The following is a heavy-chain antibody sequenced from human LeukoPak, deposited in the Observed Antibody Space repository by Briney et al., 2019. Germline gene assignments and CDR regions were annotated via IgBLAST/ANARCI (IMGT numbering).Heavy chain of an antibody. V-gene: IGHV1-2*02. CDR1: GYTFTGYY. CDR2: INPNSGGT. D-gene: IGHD4-17*01. Sequence: ASVKVSCKASGYTFTGYYMHWVRQAPGQGLEWMGWINPNSGGTNYAQKFQGRVTMTRDTSISTAYMELSRLRSDDTAVYYCARDPPMTTVTKGDYWGQGTLVTVSS. J-gene: IGHJ4*02. CDR3: ARDPPMTTVTKGDY.